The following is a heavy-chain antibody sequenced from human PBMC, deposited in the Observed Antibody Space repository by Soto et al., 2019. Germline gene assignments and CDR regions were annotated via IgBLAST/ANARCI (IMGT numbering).Heavy chain of an antibody. V-gene: IGHV3-7*03. CDR1: GFTFSNYW. Sequence: GGSLRLSCAASGFTFSNYWMSWVRQVPGKGLAWVSNIKEDGSEKYYVDSVKGRFTISRDNAKNSVHLQMNSLRDEDTAVYYCVRFSILVSGRGRGAFFDSWGQGTPVTVSS. J-gene: IGHJ4*02. D-gene: IGHD6-19*01. CDR2: IKEDGSEK. CDR3: VRFSILVSGRGRGAFFDS.